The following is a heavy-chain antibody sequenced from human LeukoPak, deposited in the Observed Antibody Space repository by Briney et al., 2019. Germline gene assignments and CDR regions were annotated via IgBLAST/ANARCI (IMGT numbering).Heavy chain of an antibody. CDR1: GGSINVNY. J-gene: IGHJ6*03. V-gene: IGHV4-59*01. CDR2: MSYDGST. Sequence: PSETLSLTSTVSGGSINVNYWSWIRQPPGKGLEWIGYMSYDGSTNYNPSLKSRVSISVDTSKKQFSLMLSSVTAADTAVYYCARDIRGSFYPYYFYYMDVWGKGPTVTVSS. CDR3: ARDIRGSFYPYYFYYMDV. D-gene: IGHD1-26*01.